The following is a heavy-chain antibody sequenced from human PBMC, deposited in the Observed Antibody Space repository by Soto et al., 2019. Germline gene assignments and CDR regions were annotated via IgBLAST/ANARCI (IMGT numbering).Heavy chain of an antibody. V-gene: IGHV1-18*01. Sequence: ASVKVSCKASGYTFTSYGISLVRQAPGQGLEWMGWISAYNGNTNYAQKLQGRVTMTTDTSTSTAYMELRSLRSDDTAVYYCARDQRPILGYCSGGSCSPPGYWGQGTLVTVSS. D-gene: IGHD2-15*01. CDR3: ARDQRPILGYCSGGSCSPPGY. CDR2: ISAYNGNT. J-gene: IGHJ4*02. CDR1: GYTFTSYG.